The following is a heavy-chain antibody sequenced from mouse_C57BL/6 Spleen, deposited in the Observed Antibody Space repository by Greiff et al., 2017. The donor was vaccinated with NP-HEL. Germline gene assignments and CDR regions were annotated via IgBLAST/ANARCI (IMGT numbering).Heavy chain of an antibody. J-gene: IGHJ2*01. D-gene: IGHD2-2*01. V-gene: IGHV1-39*01. Sequence: EVKLMESGPELVKPGASVKISCKASGYSFTDYNMNWVKQSNGKSLEWIGVINPNYGTTSYNQKFKGKATLTVDQSSSTAYMQLNSLTSEDSAVYYCAREEWLRRVFDYWGQGTTLTVSS. CDR2: INPNYGTT. CDR3: AREEWLRRVFDY. CDR1: GYSFTDYN.